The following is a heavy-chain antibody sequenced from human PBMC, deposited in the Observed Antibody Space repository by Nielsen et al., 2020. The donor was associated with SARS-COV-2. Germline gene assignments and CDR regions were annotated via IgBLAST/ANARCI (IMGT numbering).Heavy chain of an antibody. V-gene: IGHV3-30-3*01. CDR2: ISYDGSNK. D-gene: IGHD1-1*01. J-gene: IGHJ4*02. Sequence: VRQTPGKGLEWVAVISYDGSNKYYADSVKGRFTISRDNSKNTLYLQMNSLRAEDTAVYYCARDRPGQYRDYWGQGTLVTVSS. CDR3: ARDRPGQYRDY.